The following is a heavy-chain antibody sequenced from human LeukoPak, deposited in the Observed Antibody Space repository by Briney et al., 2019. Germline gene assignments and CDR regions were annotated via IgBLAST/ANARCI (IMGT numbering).Heavy chain of an antibody. CDR2: INHSGST. Sequence: PSETLSLTCAVYGGSFSGYYWSWIRQPPGKGLEWIGEINHSGSTNYNPSLKSRVTISVDTSKNQFSLKLSSVTAADTAVYYCARGIPRGIPYSSGRNYYYGMDVWGQGTTVTVSS. CDR1: GGSFSGYY. V-gene: IGHV4-34*01. D-gene: IGHD6-19*01. J-gene: IGHJ6*02. CDR3: ARGIPRGIPYSSGRNYYYGMDV.